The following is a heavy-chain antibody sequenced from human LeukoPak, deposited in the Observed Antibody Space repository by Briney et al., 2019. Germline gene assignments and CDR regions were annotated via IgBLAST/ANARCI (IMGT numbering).Heavy chain of an antibody. Sequence: GGSLRLSCAASGFTFINYGMHWVRQAPGKGLETVAVISYDATNKYCADSVKGRFTISRDNSKNTLYLQMNSLKTDDTAVYYCANYGDYQYFDYWGQGTPVTVSS. V-gene: IGHV3-30*18. CDR2: ISYDATNK. D-gene: IGHD4-17*01. J-gene: IGHJ4*02. CDR3: ANYGDYQYFDY. CDR1: GFTFINYG.